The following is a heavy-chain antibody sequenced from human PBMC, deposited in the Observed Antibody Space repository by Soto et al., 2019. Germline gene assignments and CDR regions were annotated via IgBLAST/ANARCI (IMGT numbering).Heavy chain of an antibody. Sequence: ASETLSLTCTVSGGSISSGGYYWSWIRQHPGKGLEWIGYIYYSGSTCYNPSLKSRVTISVDTSKNQFSLKLSSVTAADTAVYYCARGNWNYGTGNAFDIWGQGTMVTVSS. CDR1: GGSISSGGYY. V-gene: IGHV4-31*02. CDR3: ARGNWNYGTGNAFDI. D-gene: IGHD1-7*01. J-gene: IGHJ3*02. CDR2: IYYSGST.